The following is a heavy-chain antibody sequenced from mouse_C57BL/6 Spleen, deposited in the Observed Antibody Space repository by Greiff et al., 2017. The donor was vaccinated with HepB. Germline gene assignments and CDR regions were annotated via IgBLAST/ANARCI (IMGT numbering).Heavy chain of an antibody. CDR3: ARSYGKNKYYAMDY. D-gene: IGHD1-1*01. V-gene: IGHV1-18*01. CDR1: GYTFTDYN. CDR2: INPNNGGT. Sequence: EVQLQQSGPELVKPGASVKIPCKASGYTFTDYNMDWVKQSHGKSLEWIGDINPNNGGTIYNQKFKGKATLTVDKSSSTAYMELRSLTSEDTAVYYCARSYGKNKYYAMDYWGQGTSVTVSS. J-gene: IGHJ4*01.